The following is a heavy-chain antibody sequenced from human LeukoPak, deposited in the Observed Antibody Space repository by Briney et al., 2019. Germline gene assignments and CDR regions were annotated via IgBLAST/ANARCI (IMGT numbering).Heavy chain of an antibody. V-gene: IGHV3-30*02. D-gene: IGHD3-16*01. CDR1: GFTFSRSG. J-gene: IGHJ3*02. CDR2: IGYDGSKI. Sequence: GGSLRLSCAASGFTFSRSGMHWVRQAPGKGLEWVTFIGYDGSKIYYADSVKGRFTISRDNSRNTLYLQMNSLRAEDTAVYYCAKEGRGGFDIWGQGTMVTVSS. CDR3: AKEGRGGFDI.